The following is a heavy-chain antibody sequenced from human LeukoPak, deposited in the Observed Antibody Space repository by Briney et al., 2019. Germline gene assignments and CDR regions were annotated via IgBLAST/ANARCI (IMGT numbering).Heavy chain of an antibody. V-gene: IGHV1-69*06. CDR3: AGLHSGYDRRDY. D-gene: IGHD5-12*01. Sequence: SVKVSCKASGGTFSSYAISWVRQAPGQGLEWTGGIIPIFGTANYAQKFQGRVTITADKSTSTAYMELSSLRSEDTAVYYCAGLHSGYDRRDYWGQGTLVTVSS. CDR2: IIPIFGTA. CDR1: GGTFSSYA. J-gene: IGHJ4*02.